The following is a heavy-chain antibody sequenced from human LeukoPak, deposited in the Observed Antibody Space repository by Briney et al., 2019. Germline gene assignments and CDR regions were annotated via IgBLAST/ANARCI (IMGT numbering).Heavy chain of an antibody. CDR2: MNPNSGNT. Sequence: ASVKVSRKASGYTFTSYDINWVRQATGQGLEWMGWMNPNSGNTGYAQKFQGRVTTTRNTSISTAYMELSSLRSEDTAVYYCARGPAVGATGEFDYWGQGTLVTVSS. J-gene: IGHJ4*02. CDR3: ARGPAVGATGEFDY. D-gene: IGHD1-26*01. V-gene: IGHV1-8*01. CDR1: GYTFTSYD.